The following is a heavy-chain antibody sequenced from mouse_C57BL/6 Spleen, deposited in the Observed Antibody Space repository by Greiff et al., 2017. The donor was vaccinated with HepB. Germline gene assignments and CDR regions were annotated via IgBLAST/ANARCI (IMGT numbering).Heavy chain of an antibody. CDR3: ARAPYDYDRLYFDY. CDR1: GYSITSGYD. CDR2: ISYSGST. V-gene: IGHV3-1*01. J-gene: IGHJ2*01. Sequence: VQLQESGPGMVKPSQSLSLTCTVTGYSITSGYDWHWIRHFPGNKLEWMGYISYSGSTNYNPSLKSRISITHDTSKNHFFLKLNSVTTEDTATYYCARAPYDYDRLYFDYWGQGTTLTVSS. D-gene: IGHD2-4*01.